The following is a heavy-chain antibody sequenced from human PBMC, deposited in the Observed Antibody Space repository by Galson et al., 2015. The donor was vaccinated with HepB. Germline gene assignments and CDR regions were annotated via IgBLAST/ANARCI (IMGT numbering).Heavy chain of an antibody. J-gene: IGHJ3*02. D-gene: IGHD2-2*01. Sequence: ETLSLTCAVSGGSISSSNWWSWVRQPPGKGLEWIGEIYHSGSTNYNPSLKSRVTISVDKSKNQFSLKLSSVTAADTAVYYCARACTSCYYAFDIWGQGTMVTVSS. V-gene: IGHV4-4*02. CDR2: IYHSGST. CDR3: ARACTSCYYAFDI. CDR1: GGSISSSNW.